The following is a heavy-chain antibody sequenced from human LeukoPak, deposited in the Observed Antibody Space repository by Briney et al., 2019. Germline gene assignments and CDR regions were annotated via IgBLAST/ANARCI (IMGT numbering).Heavy chain of an antibody. CDR1: GGSISSDY. CDR3: ARHRYTSGWNGIDY. CDR2: IHYSGSA. V-gene: IGHV4-59*08. Sequence: KPSETLSLTCTVSGGSISSDYWSWIRHPPGKGLEWIGYIHYSGSANYSPSLKSRVTISLDTSKNHFSLKLSSVTAADTAVYYCARHRYTSGWNGIDYWGQGTLVTVSS. D-gene: IGHD6-19*01. J-gene: IGHJ4*02.